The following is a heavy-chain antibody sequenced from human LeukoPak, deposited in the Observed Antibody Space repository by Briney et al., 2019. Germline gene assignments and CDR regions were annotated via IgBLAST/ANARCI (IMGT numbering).Heavy chain of an antibody. CDR3: ARHDGSYNDSSGGPDFDY. V-gene: IGHV3-11*03. CDR2: ISSSSSCT. D-gene: IGHD3-22*01. CDR1: GFTFSDYY. Sequence: GRSLRLSCAAAGFTFSDYYMSWIRQAPGKGLEWVSYISSSSSCTDYAQSVKGRFTFSRDNAQNSLCLQMNSLRAEDTAVYYCARHDGSYNDSSGGPDFDYWGQGTLVTVSS. J-gene: IGHJ4*02.